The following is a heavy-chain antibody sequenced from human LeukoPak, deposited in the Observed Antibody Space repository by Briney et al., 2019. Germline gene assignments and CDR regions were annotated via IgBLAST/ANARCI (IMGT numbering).Heavy chain of an antibody. V-gene: IGHV3-74*01. D-gene: IGHD6-19*01. CDR1: GFTLSSYW. Sequence: PGGSLRLSCAASGFTLSSYWMHWVRQAPGKGLVWVSRINSDGSSRRYADSVKGRFTISRDNAKNTLYLQMNSLRAEDTAVYYCARTNTQWLVHFDYWVQGTLVTVSS. J-gene: IGHJ4*02. CDR2: INSDGSSR. CDR3: ARTNTQWLVHFDY.